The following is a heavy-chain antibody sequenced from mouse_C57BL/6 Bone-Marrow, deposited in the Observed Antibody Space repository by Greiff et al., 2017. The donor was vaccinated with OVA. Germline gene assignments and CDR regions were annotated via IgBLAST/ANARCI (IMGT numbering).Heavy chain of an antibody. Sequence: EVQLQQSGPELVKPGASVTMSCKASGYTFTDYNMHWVKQSHGKSLEWIGYINPNNGGTSYNQKFKGKATLTVNKSSSTAYMELRSLTSEDSAVYYCARWAGKVPFAYWGQGTLVTVSA. V-gene: IGHV1-22*01. CDR2: INPNNGGT. CDR3: ARWAGKVPFAY. CDR1: GYTFTDYN. J-gene: IGHJ3*01. D-gene: IGHD2-1*01.